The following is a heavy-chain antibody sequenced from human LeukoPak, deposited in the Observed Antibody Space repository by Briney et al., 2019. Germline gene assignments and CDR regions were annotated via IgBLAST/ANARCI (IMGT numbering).Heavy chain of an antibody. J-gene: IGHJ4*02. D-gene: IGHD1-26*01. CDR1: GFSFSYYG. CDR2: ISYDGSDK. Sequence: PGGSLRLSCAASGFSFSYYGVHWVRQAPGKGLEWVALISYDGSDKYFADSVKGRFSISRDNSQKTLFLQMNSLISEDTAIYYCAKGMRPYSGDRSFLFDQWGQGTLVIVSS. V-gene: IGHV3-30*18. CDR3: AKGMRPYSGDRSFLFDQ.